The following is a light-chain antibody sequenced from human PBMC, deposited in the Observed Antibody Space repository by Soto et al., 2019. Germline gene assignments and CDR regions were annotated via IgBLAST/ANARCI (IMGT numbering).Light chain of an antibody. V-gene: IGLV4-69*01. CDR1: SGHSSYA. CDR2: LNSDGSH. CDR3: QTWGTGPRVV. J-gene: IGLJ2*01. Sequence: QAVVTQSPSASASLGASVKLTCTLSSGHSSYAIAWHQQQPEKGPQYLMKLNSDGSHSKGDGIPDRFSGSSSGAERYLTISSLQSEDEADYYCQTWGTGPRVVFGGGTKLTVL.